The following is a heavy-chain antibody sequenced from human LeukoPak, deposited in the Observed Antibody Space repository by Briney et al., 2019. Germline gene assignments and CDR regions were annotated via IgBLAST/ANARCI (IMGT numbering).Heavy chain of an antibody. V-gene: IGHV3-30*04. Sequence: GTSLRPSCAASGFTFSISAMHWLRQAPGKGLEWVAVISSDGRNKYYADSVKGRFTVARDNSKSSLFLQMSPRRAEDTAVYYCAALTGTTGSDDYWGRGTLVSVSS. CDR1: GFTFSISA. CDR3: AALTGTTGSDDY. D-gene: IGHD1-20*01. J-gene: IGHJ4*02. CDR2: ISSDGRNK.